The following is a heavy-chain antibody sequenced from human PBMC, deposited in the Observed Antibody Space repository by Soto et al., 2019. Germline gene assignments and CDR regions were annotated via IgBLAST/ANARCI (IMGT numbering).Heavy chain of an antibody. CDR2: ISGSGGSS. CDR3: AKVTKRAAAGRYEYYKYGMDV. Sequence: GGSLRLSCAASGFAFSTYAMTWVRQAPGKGLEWVSVISGSGGSSYYAASVKGRFTISRDNSKNTLYLQMNGLRAEDTALYYCAKVTKRAAAGRYEYYKYGMDVWGQGTTVTVSS. J-gene: IGHJ6*02. V-gene: IGHV3-23*01. D-gene: IGHD6-13*01. CDR1: GFAFSTYA.